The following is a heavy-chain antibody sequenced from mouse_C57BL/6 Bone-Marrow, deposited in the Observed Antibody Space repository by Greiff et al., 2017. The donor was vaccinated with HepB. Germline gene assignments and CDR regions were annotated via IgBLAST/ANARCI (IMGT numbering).Heavy chain of an antibody. V-gene: IGHV5-9-1*02. Sequence: VQLKESGEGLVKPGGSLKLSCAASGFTFSSYAMSWVRQTPEKRLEWVAYISSGGDYIYYADTVKGRFTISRDNARNTLYLQMSSLKSEDTAMYYCTRTPAYFLWFAYWGQGTLVTVSA. CDR3: TRTPAYFLWFAY. D-gene: IGHD2-10*01. CDR2: ISSGGDYI. CDR1: GFTFSSYA. J-gene: IGHJ3*01.